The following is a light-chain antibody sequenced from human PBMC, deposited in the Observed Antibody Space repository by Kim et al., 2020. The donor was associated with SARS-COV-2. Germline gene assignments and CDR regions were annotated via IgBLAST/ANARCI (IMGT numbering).Light chain of an antibody. V-gene: IGKV3-15*01. Sequence: EIVMTQSPATLSVSPGDRATLSCRASQPVNGYLAWYQQKSGQAPRLVIYDASTRATGIPARFSGSGSGTEFTLTISSLQSEDFAIYYCQQYNYYYTFGQGTKLEI. CDR3: QQYNYYYT. J-gene: IGKJ2*01. CDR1: QPVNGY. CDR2: DAS.